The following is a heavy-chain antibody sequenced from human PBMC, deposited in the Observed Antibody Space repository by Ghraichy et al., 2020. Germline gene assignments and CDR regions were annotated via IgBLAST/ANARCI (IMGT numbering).Heavy chain of an antibody. J-gene: IGHJ6*02. CDR3: APDLGYCTGGTCYPYYYSGFDV. V-gene: IGHV3-48*02. CDR2: ITHTGATV. CDR1: GFTLTNYA. D-gene: IGHD2-15*01. Sequence: GGSLRLSCAASGFTLTNYAMNWVRQAPGKGLEWISYITHTGATVYYADSVKGRFTLSRDSAKNSLYLQLNSLRDENTARYYCAPDLGYCTGGTCYPYYYSGFDVWGHGTTVTVSS.